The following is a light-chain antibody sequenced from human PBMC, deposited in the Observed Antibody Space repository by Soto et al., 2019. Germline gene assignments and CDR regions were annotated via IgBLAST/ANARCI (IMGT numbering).Light chain of an antibody. Sequence: EIVMTQSPATLSVSPGGRATLSCRASQSISGTLAWNQQKPGQAPRLLIYGASTRATSFPARFSGSGSGTDFTLTISSLQSEDFAVNYCQQYNNWPWTFGQGTKV. V-gene: IGKV3-15*01. J-gene: IGKJ1*01. CDR3: QQYNNWPWT. CDR2: GAS. CDR1: QSISGT.